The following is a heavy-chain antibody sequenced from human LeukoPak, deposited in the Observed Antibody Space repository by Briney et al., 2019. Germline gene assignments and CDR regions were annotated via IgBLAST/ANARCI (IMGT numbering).Heavy chain of an antibody. J-gene: IGHJ4*02. CDR1: GGSFSGYY. V-gene: IGHV4-34*01. CDR3: ARRSLWFGEFPF. D-gene: IGHD3-10*01. CDR2: INHSGST. Sequence: SETLSLTCAVYGGSFSGYYWSWIRQPPGKGLEWIGEINHSGSTNYNPSLKSRVTISVDTSKNQFPLKLSSVTAADTAVYYCARRSLWFGEFPFWGQGTLVTVSS.